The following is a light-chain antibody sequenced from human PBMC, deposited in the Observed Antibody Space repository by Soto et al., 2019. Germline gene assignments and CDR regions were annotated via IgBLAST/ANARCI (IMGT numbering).Light chain of an antibody. J-gene: IGKJ1*01. V-gene: IGKV1-5*03. Sequence: DIHMTQSPSALSASVGDRVTITCRASQSIVGWLAWYQQKPGKAHKLLIYKTSSLESGVQSRFSGCGSGTEFTLSIRSLQPDDFATYYCKQYKTSPWTFGQGTKVDI. CDR3: KQYKTSPWT. CDR2: KTS. CDR1: QSIVGW.